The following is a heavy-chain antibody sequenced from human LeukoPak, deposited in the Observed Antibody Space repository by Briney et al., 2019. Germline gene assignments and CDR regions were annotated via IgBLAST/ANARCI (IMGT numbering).Heavy chain of an antibody. J-gene: IGHJ3*02. CDR1: GYTFTSYG. V-gene: IGHV1-18*01. D-gene: IGHD1-1*01. CDR2: ISAYNGNR. Sequence: GASVKVSCKASGYTFTSYGISWVRQAPGQRLEWMGWISAYNGNRNYAQKLQGRVTMTTDTYTSTAYMELRSLRSEDTAVYYCARHTTGYNSPRDSFNIWGQGTMVTVSS. CDR3: ARHTTGYNSPRDSFNI.